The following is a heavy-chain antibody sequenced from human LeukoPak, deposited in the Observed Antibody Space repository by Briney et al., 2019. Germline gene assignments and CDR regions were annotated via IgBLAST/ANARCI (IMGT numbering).Heavy chain of an antibody. CDR3: ARVVTGSGWYGDGGYYFDY. J-gene: IGHJ4*02. D-gene: IGHD6-19*01. V-gene: IGHV4-59*08. Sequence: SETLSLTCTVSGGSISSYYWSWIRQPPGKGLEWIGYIYYSGSTNYNPSLKSRVTISVDTSKNQFSLKLSSVTAADTAVYYCARVVTGSGWYGDGGYYFDYWGQGTLVTVSS. CDR2: IYYSGST. CDR1: GGSISSYY.